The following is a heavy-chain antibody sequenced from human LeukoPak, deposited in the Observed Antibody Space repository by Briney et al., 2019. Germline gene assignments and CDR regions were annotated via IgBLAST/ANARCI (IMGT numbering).Heavy chain of an antibody. CDR2: IYPGDSDT. V-gene: IGHV5-51*01. J-gene: IGHJ6*03. CDR1: GYSFTSYW. CDR3: ARHGSGYSYDYYYYDYMDV. Sequence: GESLKISCKGSGYSFTSYWIGWVRQMPGKGLEWMGIIYPGDSDTRYSPSFQGQVTISADKSISTAYLQWSSLKASDTAMYYCARHGSGYSYDYYYYDYMDVWGKGTTVTVSS. D-gene: IGHD5-18*01.